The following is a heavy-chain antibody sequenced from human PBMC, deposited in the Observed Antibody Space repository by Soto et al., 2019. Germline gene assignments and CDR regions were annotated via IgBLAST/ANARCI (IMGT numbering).Heavy chain of an antibody. CDR3: ARDYRIADV. D-gene: IGHD3-16*02. J-gene: IGHJ6*02. V-gene: IGHV1-46*01. CDR2: INPNGGST. Sequence: QVQLVQSGAEVKKPGASVKVSCKASGYSFTSYFIHWVRQAPGQGLEWMGIINPNGGSTTYAQKFQGRLTMTRDTSTSTVYMELSSLRSEDTAVYYCARDYRIADVWGQGTTVTVSS. CDR1: GYSFTSYF.